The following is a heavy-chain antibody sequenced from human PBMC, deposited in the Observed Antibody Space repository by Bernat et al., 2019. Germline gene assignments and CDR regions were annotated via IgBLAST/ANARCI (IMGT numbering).Heavy chain of an antibody. Sequence: EVQLVESGGGLVQPGGSLRLSCAASGFTFSSYWMHWVRQAPGKGLVWVSRINSDGSSTSYADSVKGRFTISRDNAKNTLYLQMNSLRAEDTAVYYCAREGYSSSSGVDYYYYYMDVWGKGTTVTVSS. CDR3: AREGYSSSSGVDYYYYYMDV. V-gene: IGHV3-74*01. CDR2: INSDGSST. D-gene: IGHD6-6*01. CDR1: GFTFSSYW. J-gene: IGHJ6*03.